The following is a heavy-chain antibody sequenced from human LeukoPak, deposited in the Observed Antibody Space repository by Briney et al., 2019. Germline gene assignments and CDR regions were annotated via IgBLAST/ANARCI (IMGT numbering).Heavy chain of an antibody. CDR3: ARTVEMATIRRAGWFDP. CDR2: IYYSGST. J-gene: IGHJ5*02. Sequence: SETLSLTCTVSGGSISSYYWSWIRQPPGKGLEWIGYIYYSGSTNYNPSLKSRVPISVDTSKNQFSLKLSSVTAADTAVYYCARTVEMATIRRAGWFDPWGQGTLVTVSS. V-gene: IGHV4-59*01. D-gene: IGHD5-24*01. CDR1: GGSISSYY.